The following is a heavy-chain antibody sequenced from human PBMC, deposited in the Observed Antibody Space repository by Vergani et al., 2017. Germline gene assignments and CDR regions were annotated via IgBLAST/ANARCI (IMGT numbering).Heavy chain of an antibody. CDR3: ARDGASLYYDMLTGPGLYFDY. D-gene: IGHD3-9*01. CDR1: GYTFTSYG. Sequence: QVQLVQSGAEVKKPGASVKVSCKASGYTFTSYGISWVRQAPGQGLEWMGWISAYTGNTNYAQKLQGRVTMTTDTSTSTAYMELRSLRSDDTAVYYCARDGASLYYDMLTGPGLYFDYWGQGTLGTVSS. CDR2: ISAYTGNT. J-gene: IGHJ4*02. V-gene: IGHV1-18*01.